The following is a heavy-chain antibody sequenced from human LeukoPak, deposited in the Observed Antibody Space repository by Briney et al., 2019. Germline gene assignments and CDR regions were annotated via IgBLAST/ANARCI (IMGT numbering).Heavy chain of an antibody. Sequence: GGSLRPSCAASGFTFSSYSMNWVRQAPGKGLEWVSSISSSSSYIYYADSVKGRFTISRDNAKNSLYLQMNSLRAEDTAVYYCAREGTVTTVGAFDIWGQGTMVTVSS. CDR2: ISSSSSYI. D-gene: IGHD4-23*01. J-gene: IGHJ3*02. CDR3: AREGTVTTVGAFDI. V-gene: IGHV3-21*01. CDR1: GFTFSSYS.